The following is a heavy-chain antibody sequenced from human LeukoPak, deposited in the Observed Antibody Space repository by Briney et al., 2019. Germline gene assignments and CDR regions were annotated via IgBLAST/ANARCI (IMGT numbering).Heavy chain of an antibody. Sequence: GGSLTLSCAASGFTFSSYEMNWVRQAPGKGLEWVSYISSSGSTIYYADSVKGRFTISRDNAKNSLYLQMNSLTAEDTAVYYCARDPGTRIDYWGQGTLVTVSS. V-gene: IGHV3-48*03. CDR3: ARDPGTRIDY. CDR2: ISSSGSTI. J-gene: IGHJ4*02. CDR1: GFTFSSYE.